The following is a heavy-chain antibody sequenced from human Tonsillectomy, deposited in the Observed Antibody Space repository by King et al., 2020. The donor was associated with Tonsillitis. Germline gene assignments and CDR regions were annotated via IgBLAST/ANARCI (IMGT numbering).Heavy chain of an antibody. CDR2: ISYDGSNK. CDR1: GFTFSSYA. Sequence: HVQLVESGGGVVQPGRSLRLSCAASGFTFSSYAMHWVRQAPGKGLEWVAVISYDGSNKYYADSVKGRFTISRDNSKNTLYLQMNSLRAEDTAVYYCARAIQGYSYGYYFDYWGQGTLVTVSS. CDR3: ARAIQGYSYGYYFDY. D-gene: IGHD5-18*01. V-gene: IGHV3-30-3*01. J-gene: IGHJ4*02.